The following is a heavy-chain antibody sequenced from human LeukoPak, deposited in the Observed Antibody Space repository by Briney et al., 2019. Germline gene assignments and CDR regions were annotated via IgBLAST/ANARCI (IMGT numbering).Heavy chain of an antibody. CDR3: ASSSSSTYYYYYGMDV. CDR2: IYPGDSDT. V-gene: IGHV5-51*01. D-gene: IGHD6-13*01. Sequence: GESLKISCKGSGYSFTNYWIDWVRQMPGKGLEWVGIIYPGDSDTRYSPSFQGQVTISADKSITTAYLQWNSLKASDTAMYYCASSSSSTYYYYYGMDVWGHGTTVTVSS. CDR1: GYSFTNYW. J-gene: IGHJ6*02.